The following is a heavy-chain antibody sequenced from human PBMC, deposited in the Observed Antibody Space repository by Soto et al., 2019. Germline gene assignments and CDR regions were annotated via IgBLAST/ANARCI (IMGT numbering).Heavy chain of an antibody. V-gene: IGHV3-23*01. CDR2: ISGSGVYT. D-gene: IGHD1-26*01. J-gene: IGHJ4*02. Sequence: GGSLRLSCAASGFAFSSDAMSWVRQAPGKGLEWISAISGSGVYTYYADSVKGRFTISRDNSKSTLFLQMNNLRAEDTAVYYCAREDSGNYYCFDGWGQGTLVTVSS. CDR1: GFAFSSDA. CDR3: AREDSGNYYCFDG.